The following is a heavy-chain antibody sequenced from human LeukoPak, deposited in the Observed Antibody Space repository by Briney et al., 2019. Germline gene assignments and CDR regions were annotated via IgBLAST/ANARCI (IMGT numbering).Heavy chain of an antibody. CDR3: AKDQRGSGSYGYFDY. V-gene: IGHV3-23*01. J-gene: IGHJ4*02. D-gene: IGHD3-10*01. Sequence: PGGSLRLSCAASGFTFTSYWMNWVRQAPGKGLEWVSSISESGGNTYYADSVKGRFTISRDNAKNTLDLQMNSLRDEDTAVYYCAKDQRGSGSYGYFDYWGQGTLVTVSS. CDR2: ISESGGNT. CDR1: GFTFTSYW.